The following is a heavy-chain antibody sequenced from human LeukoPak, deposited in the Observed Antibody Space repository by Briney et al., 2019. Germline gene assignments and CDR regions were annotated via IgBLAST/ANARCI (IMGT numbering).Heavy chain of an antibody. Sequence: SETLPLTCTVSNDFISSGDYYWSWVRQPPGKGLEWIGYIYYNGSTYYNPSLKSRVTISVDTSKNQFSLKLRSVTAADTAVYFCARVDPYHFVGGKAFDVWGQGTMVAVSS. CDR2: IYYNGST. CDR1: NDFISSGDYY. V-gene: IGHV4-30-4*01. CDR3: ARVDPYHFVGGKAFDV. J-gene: IGHJ3*01. D-gene: IGHD2-21*01.